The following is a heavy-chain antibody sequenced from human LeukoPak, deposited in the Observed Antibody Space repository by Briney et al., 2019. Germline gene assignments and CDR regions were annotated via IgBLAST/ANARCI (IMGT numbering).Heavy chain of an antibody. V-gene: IGHV1-69*13. CDR3: GGAPEEVVAAQTD. D-gene: IGHD2-15*01. J-gene: IGHJ4*02. CDR2: IIPIFGTA. Sequence: SVKVSCKASGGTFSSYAIGWVRQAPGQGLEWMGGIIPIFGTANYAQKFQGRVTITADESTSTAYMELSSLRSEDTAVYYCGGAPEEVVAAQTDWGQGALVTVSS. CDR1: GGTFSSYA.